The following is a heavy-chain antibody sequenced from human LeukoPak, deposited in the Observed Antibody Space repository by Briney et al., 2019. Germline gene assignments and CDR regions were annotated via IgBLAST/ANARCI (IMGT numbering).Heavy chain of an antibody. D-gene: IGHD6-6*01. V-gene: IGHV3-30*18. Sequence: PGGSLRLSCAASGFTFSSYGMHWVRQAPGKGLEWVAVISYDGSNKYYADSVKGRFTISRDNSKNTLYLQMNSLRAEDTAGYYCAKDYGSSSGLANWGQGTLVTVSS. CDR3: AKDYGSSSGLAN. CDR1: GFTFSSYG. CDR2: ISYDGSNK. J-gene: IGHJ4*02.